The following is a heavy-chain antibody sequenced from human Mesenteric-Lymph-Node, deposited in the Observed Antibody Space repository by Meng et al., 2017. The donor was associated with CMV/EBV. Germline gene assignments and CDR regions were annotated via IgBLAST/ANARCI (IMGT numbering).Heavy chain of an antibody. Sequence: SETLSLTCSVSGDSVSSERKYWTWIRQPPGKGLEWIGCIYHSGTTNYNPSLMSRVTISVDMSKNQFSLRLTSVTAADTAVYYCAREYGSWGQGRLVTVSS. J-gene: IGHJ5*02. V-gene: IGHV4-61*01. D-gene: IGHD4-17*01. CDR3: AREYGS. CDR2: IYHSGTT. CDR1: GDSVSSERKY.